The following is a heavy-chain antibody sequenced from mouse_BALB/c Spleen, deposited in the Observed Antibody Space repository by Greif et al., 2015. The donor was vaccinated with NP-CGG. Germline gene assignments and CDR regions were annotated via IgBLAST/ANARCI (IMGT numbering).Heavy chain of an antibody. J-gene: IGHJ3*01. CDR1: GFTFSSYT. V-gene: IGHV5-6-4*01. CDR3: TRDGPYDYDGVPFAY. CDR2: ISSGGSYT. D-gene: IGHD2-4*01. Sequence: EVKLMESGGGLVKPGGSLKLSCAASGFTFSSYTMSWVRQTPEKRLEWVATISSGGSYTYYPDSVKGRFTISRDNAKNTLYLQMSSLKSEDTAMYYCTRDGPYDYDGVPFAYWGQGTLVTVSA.